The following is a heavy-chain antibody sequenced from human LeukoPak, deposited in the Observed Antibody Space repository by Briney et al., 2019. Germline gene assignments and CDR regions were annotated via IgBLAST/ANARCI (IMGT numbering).Heavy chain of an antibody. D-gene: IGHD3-22*01. CDR3: ARSQYYYDDLDF. CDR1: GGSFSGYY. J-gene: IGHJ4*02. Sequence: SETLSLTCAVYGGSFSGYYWNWIRQPPGKGLEWIAYTYYSGSINYNPSLKSRVTISVDTSKNQFSLKLSSVTAADTAVYYCARSQYYYDDLDFWGQGTLVTVSS. V-gene: IGHV4-59*01. CDR2: TYYSGSI.